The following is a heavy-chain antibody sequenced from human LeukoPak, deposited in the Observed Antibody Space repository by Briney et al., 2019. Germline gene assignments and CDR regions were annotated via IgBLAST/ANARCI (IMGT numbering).Heavy chain of an antibody. CDR1: GFIFSNAW. CDR3: ARVVTPRYCSTTSCYWKGWFDP. V-gene: IGHV3-53*01. J-gene: IGHJ5*02. D-gene: IGHD2-2*01. CDR2: FYRGDSR. Sequence: GGSLSLSFAASGFIFSNAWMSWVRPAPGKGLEWVSIFYRGDSRHYADSVKGRFTISRDNSKNTLSLQMNNLRAEDTAVYYCARVVTPRYCSTTSCYWKGWFDPWGQGTLVTVSS.